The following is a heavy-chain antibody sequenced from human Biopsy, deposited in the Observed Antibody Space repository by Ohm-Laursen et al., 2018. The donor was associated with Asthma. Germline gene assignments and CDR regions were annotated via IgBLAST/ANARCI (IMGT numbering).Heavy chain of an antibody. V-gene: IGHV4-39*01. D-gene: IGHD3-3*01. CDR1: GGSMTPTSHY. CDR3: ARRITIFGVVQKDHGMDA. CDR2: ISYGGKT. J-gene: IGHJ6*02. Sequence: SETLSLTCTVSGGSMTPTSHYWDWIRQAPGKGLEWIGYISYGGKTSYNPSLKNRVTISRDTSKNPFSLRLTSVTAADTAVYFCARRITIFGVVQKDHGMDAWGQGTTVIVSS.